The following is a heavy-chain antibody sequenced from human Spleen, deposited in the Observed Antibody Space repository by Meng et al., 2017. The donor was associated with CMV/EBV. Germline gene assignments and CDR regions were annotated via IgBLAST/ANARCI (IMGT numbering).Heavy chain of an antibody. CDR3: AYRRVYDSSGYYS. CDR2: IYSGGSRT. J-gene: IGHJ4*02. D-gene: IGHD3-22*01. CDR1: GFTFSSYA. Sequence: CAASGFTFSSYAMSWVRQAPGKGLEWVSVIYSGGSRTYYADSVKGRFTISRDNSKNTLYLQMNSLRAEDTAVYYCAYRRVYDSSGYYSWGQGTLVTVSS. V-gene: IGHV3-23*03.